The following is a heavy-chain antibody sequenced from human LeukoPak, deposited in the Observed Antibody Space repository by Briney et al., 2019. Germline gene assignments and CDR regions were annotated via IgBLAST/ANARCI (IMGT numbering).Heavy chain of an antibody. D-gene: IGHD3-16*02. Sequence: GGSLRLSCAASGFTFSDYYMSWIRQAPGKGLEWVSYISSSGSTIYYADSVKGRFTIPRDNAKNSLYLQMNSLRAEDTAVYYCARDSPYVWGSYRHFDYWGQGTLVTVSS. CDR2: ISSSGSTI. CDR3: ARDSPYVWGSYRHFDY. V-gene: IGHV3-11*04. CDR1: GFTFSDYY. J-gene: IGHJ4*02.